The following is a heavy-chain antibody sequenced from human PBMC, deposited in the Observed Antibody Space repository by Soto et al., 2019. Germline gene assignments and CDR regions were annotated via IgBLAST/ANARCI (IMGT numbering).Heavy chain of an antibody. CDR1: GCTFSNYW. D-gene: IGHD1-1*01. Sequence: EVQLVESGGGLVQPGGSLRLSCAASGCTFSNYWMTWVRQAPGKGLEWVASINQNGGAMHYVDSVKGRFTVSRDNAKNSLYLQVNSLRAEDTAVFYCARVWNDGRFDYWGQGTLVTVSS. CDR2: INQNGGAM. J-gene: IGHJ4*02. V-gene: IGHV3-7*01. CDR3: ARVWNDGRFDY.